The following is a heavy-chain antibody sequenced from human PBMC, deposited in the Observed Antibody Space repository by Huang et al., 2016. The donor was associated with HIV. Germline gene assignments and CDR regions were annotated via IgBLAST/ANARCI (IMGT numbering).Heavy chain of an antibody. V-gene: IGHV3-7*01. CDR1: GFTFNSYW. CDR2: IKTDGSEK. D-gene: IGHD1-26*01. J-gene: IGHJ4*02. CDR3: VRLLDHTGDY. Sequence: EVQLVESGGGLVQPGGSLKRSCAASGFTFNSYWMSWVRQGPGKGREVVTGIKTDGSEKSYVDSVKGRFTISRDNAKNSLYLQMNSLRAEDTAVYYCVRLLDHTGDYWGPGTLVTVSS.